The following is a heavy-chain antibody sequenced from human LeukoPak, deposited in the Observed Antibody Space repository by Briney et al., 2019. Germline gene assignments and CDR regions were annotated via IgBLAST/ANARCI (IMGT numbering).Heavy chain of an antibody. CDR3: ARVGRDGYTSDY. V-gene: IGHV3-7*01. CDR1: AFTFSRYW. CDR2: IKQDGSEK. Sequence: PGGSLRLSCAASAFTFSRYWMTWVRQAPGKGLEWVANIKQDGSEKYYVDSVKGRFTISRDNAKNSLYLQMNSLRAEDTAVYYCARVGRDGYTSDYWGQGTLVTVSS. D-gene: IGHD5-24*01. J-gene: IGHJ4*02.